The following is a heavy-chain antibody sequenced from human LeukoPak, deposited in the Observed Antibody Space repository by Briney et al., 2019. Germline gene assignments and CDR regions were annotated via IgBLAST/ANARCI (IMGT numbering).Heavy chain of an antibody. CDR3: ARAPATRTAVTIFGVVTTYDAFDI. CDR2: ISGSGGST. CDR1: GFTFSSYA. J-gene: IGHJ3*02. Sequence: GGSLRLSCAASGFTFSSYAMSWVRQAPGKGLEWVSDISGSGGSTYYADSVKGRFTISRDNSKNTLYLQMNSLRAEDTAVYYCARAPATRTAVTIFGVVTTYDAFDIWGQGTMVTVSS. V-gene: IGHV3-23*01. D-gene: IGHD3-3*01.